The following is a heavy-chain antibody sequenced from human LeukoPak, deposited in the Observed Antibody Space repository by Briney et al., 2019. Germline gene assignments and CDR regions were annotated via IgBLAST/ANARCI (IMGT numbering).Heavy chain of an antibody. CDR1: GFTFSSYW. Sequence: GGSLRLSCAASGFTFSSYWMSWVRQAPGKGLEWVANIKQEGREKYYVDSVKGRFTISRDNAKNSLYLQMNSLRAEDTAVYYCARGGGILRFLEWLSSRGMDVWGQGTTVTVSS. D-gene: IGHD3-3*01. CDR2: IKQEGREK. CDR3: ARGGGILRFLEWLSSRGMDV. V-gene: IGHV3-7*01. J-gene: IGHJ6*02.